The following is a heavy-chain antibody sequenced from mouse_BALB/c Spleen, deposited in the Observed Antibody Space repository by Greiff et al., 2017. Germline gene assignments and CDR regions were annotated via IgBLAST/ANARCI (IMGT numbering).Heavy chain of an antibody. D-gene: IGHD2-4*01. CDR2: ISYSGST. V-gene: IGHV3-8*02. CDR3: AYYYDYDGFAY. J-gene: IGHJ3*01. CDR1: GDSITSGY. Sequence: EVKVVESGPSLVKPSQTLSLTCSVTGDSITSGYWNWVRKFPGNKLEYMGYISYSGSTYYNPSLKSRISITRDPSKNQYYLQLNSVTTEDTATYYCAYYYDYDGFAYWGQGTLVTVSA.